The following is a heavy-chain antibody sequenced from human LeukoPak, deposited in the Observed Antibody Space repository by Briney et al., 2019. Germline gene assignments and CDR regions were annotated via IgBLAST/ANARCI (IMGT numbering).Heavy chain of an antibody. CDR3: ARDMEMATIGV. CDR1: GYTFTSYG. J-gene: IGHJ6*02. CDR2: INPSGGST. D-gene: IGHD5-12*01. Sequence: ASVKVSCKASGYTFTSYGISWVRQAPGQGLEWMGIINPSGGSTSYAQKFQGRVTMTRDTSTSTVYMELSSLRSEDTAVYYCARDMEMATIGVWGQGTTVTVSS. V-gene: IGHV1-46*01.